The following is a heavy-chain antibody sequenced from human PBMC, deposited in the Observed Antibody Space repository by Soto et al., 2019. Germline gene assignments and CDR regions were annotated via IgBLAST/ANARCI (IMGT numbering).Heavy chain of an antibody. CDR3: ARHLGLSTGDYYYYGMDV. D-gene: IGHD3-16*01. CDR2: IIPLLDTT. V-gene: IGHV1-69*08. CDR1: GGTFSDDI. J-gene: IGHJ6*02. Sequence: GASVKVSCKTSGGTFSDDIITWVRQAPGQGLEWMGRIIPLLDTTNYPDSVKGRFTISRDNAKNSLYLQMNSLRAEDTAVYYCARHLGLSTGDYYYYGMDVWGPGTTVTVSS.